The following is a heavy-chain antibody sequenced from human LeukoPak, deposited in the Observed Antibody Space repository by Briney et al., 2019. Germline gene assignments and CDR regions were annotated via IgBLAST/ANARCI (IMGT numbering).Heavy chain of an antibody. J-gene: IGHJ6*03. D-gene: IGHD3-10*01. CDR2: ISASGGST. CDR3: AKVPFRGVTSHMDV. V-gene: IGHV3-23*01. Sequence: GGSLRLSCAASGFTFSSYAMSWVRQAPGKGLEWVSAISASGGSTYYADSVKGRFTISRDNSKNTLYLQMNSLRAEDAAVYYCAKVPFRGVTSHMDVWGKGTTVTVSS. CDR1: GFTFSSYA.